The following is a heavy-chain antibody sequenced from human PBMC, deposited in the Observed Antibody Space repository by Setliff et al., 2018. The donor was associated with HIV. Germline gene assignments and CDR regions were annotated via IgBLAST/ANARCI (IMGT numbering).Heavy chain of an antibody. D-gene: IGHD3-10*01. CDR1: GFAFTNYG. J-gene: IGHJ4*02. CDR2: ISAYSGET. V-gene: IGHV1-18*01. Sequence: VKVSCKTSGFAFTNYGFTWVRQAPGRGLEWMGWISAYSGETFSTLKFRDRVTLTTDTSTNTAHMELRSLTYGDTAVYFCARGWDYGVRKPEDWGQGTLVTVSS. CDR3: ARGWDYGVRKPED.